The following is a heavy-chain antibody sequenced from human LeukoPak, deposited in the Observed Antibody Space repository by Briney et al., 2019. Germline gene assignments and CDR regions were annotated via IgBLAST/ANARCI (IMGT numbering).Heavy chain of an antibody. D-gene: IGHD6-13*01. CDR1: GGSISSSNW. CDR3: ARVDSTNWYEYRGYFDY. CDR2: IYHSGST. V-gene: IGHV4-4*02. J-gene: IGHJ4*02. Sequence: SGTLSLTCAVSGGSISSSNWWSWVRPPPGKGLEWIGEIYHSGSTNYNPSLKSRVTISVGKSKNQFSLKLSSVTAADTAVYYCARVDSTNWYEYRGYFDYWGQGTLVTVSS.